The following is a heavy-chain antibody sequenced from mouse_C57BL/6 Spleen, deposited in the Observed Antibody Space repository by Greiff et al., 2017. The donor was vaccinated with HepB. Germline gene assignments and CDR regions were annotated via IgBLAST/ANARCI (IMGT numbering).Heavy chain of an antibody. CDR2: INYDGSST. V-gene: IGHV5-16*01. CDR1: GFTFSDYY. Sequence: EVQVVESEGGLVQPGSSMKLSCTASGFTFSDYYMAWVRQVPEKGLEWVANINYDGSSTYYLDSLKSRFIIARDHAKNILYLQMSSLKSEDTATYYCARGSSYWYFDVWGTGTTVTVSS. J-gene: IGHJ1*03. D-gene: IGHD1-3*01. CDR3: ARGSSYWYFDV.